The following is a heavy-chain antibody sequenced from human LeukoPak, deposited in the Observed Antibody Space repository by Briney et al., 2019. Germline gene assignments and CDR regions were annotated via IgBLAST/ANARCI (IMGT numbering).Heavy chain of an antibody. V-gene: IGHV3-23*01. CDR1: DLPVRSNY. CDR2: VSGSGDRM. CDR3: AKAAAAPGFDF. J-gene: IGHJ4*02. Sequence: GGSLRLSCAASDLPVRSNYMSWVRQAPGKGLEWVATVSGSGDRMYHADSVKGRFTISRDNSKNTIYLQMNSLRAEDTALYYCAKAAAAPGFDFWGQGTLVTVSS. D-gene: IGHD6-13*01.